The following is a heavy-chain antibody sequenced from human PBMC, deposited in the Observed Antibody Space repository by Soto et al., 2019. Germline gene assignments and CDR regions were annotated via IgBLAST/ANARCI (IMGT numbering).Heavy chain of an antibody. J-gene: IGHJ4*02. D-gene: IGHD1-26*01. CDR3: ARMSGTYYVPDY. CDR2: IYHSGST. Sequence: QVQLQESGPRLVEASQTLSLTCTVSNGSITSSGYYWSWIRQPPGKRLEWIGYIYHSGSTFYSPSLQSRLTMSADTSKNQFSLTLSSVTAADTAVYHCARMSGTYYVPDYWGQGTLVTVSS. CDR1: NGSITSSGYY. V-gene: IGHV4-31*03.